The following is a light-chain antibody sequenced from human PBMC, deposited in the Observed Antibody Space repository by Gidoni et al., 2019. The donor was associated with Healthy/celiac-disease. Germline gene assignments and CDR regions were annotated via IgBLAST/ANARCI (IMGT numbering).Light chain of an antibody. Sequence: EIVLTQSPATLSLSPGERATLSCRASQRFSSYLAWYQQKPGQAPRLLIYDASNRATGIPARFSGSGSGTDFPLTITSLEPEAFAFYYCQQHSNWPPLFTFGPGTKVDIK. V-gene: IGKV3-11*01. CDR1: QRFSSY. CDR3: QQHSNWPPLFT. J-gene: IGKJ3*01. CDR2: DAS.